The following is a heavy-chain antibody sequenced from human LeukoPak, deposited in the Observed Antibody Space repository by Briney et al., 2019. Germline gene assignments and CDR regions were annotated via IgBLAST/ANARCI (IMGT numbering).Heavy chain of an antibody. J-gene: IGHJ5*02. D-gene: IGHD3-16*02. CDR3: ARGRYDYVWGSYRNWFDP. Sequence: SGTLSLTCTVSGGSISSYYRSWIRQPAGKGLEWIGRIYTSGSTNYNPSLKSRVTMSVDTSKNQFSLKLSSVTAADTAVYYCARGRYDYVWGSYRNWFDPWGQGTLVTVSS. CDR1: GGSISSYY. CDR2: IYTSGST. V-gene: IGHV4-4*07.